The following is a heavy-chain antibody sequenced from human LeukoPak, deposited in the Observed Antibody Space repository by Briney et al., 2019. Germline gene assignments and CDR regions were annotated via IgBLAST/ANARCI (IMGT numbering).Heavy chain of an antibody. V-gene: IGHV1-46*01. CDR2: INPSGGST. CDR3: ARDKSGWYVMIHDAFDI. CDR1: GYTFTSYY. Sequence: GASVKVSCKASGYTFTSYYMHWVRQAPGQGLEWMGIINPSGGSTSYAQKFQGRVTMTRDTSTSTAYMELRSLRSDDTAVYYCARDKSGWYVMIHDAFDIWGQGTMVTVSS. D-gene: IGHD6-19*01. J-gene: IGHJ3*02.